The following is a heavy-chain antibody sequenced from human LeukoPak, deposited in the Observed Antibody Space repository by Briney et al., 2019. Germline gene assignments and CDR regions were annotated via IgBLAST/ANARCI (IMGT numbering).Heavy chain of an antibody. CDR2: SSSSGSTI. D-gene: IGHD3-3*01. CDR1: GFTFSSYE. J-gene: IGHJ4*02. Sequence: GGSLRLSCAASGFTFSSYEMNWVRQAPGKGLEWVSYSSSSGSTIYYADSVKGRFTMSRDNAKNSLYLQMNSLRAEDTAVYYCARALYYDFWSGPIDYWGQGTLVTVSS. CDR3: ARALYYDFWSGPIDY. V-gene: IGHV3-48*03.